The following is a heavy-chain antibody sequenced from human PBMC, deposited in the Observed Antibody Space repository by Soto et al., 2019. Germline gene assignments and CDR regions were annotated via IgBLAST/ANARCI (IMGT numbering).Heavy chain of an antibody. J-gene: IGHJ4*02. CDR2: IIPILGIA. Sequence: SVKVSCKASGGTFSSYTISWVRQAPGQGLEWMGRIIPILGIANYAQKFQGRVTITADKSTSTAYMELSSLRSEDTAVYYCARDPTSYYFDYWGQGTLVTSPQ. V-gene: IGHV1-69*04. CDR1: GGTFSSYT. CDR3: ARDPTSYYFDY.